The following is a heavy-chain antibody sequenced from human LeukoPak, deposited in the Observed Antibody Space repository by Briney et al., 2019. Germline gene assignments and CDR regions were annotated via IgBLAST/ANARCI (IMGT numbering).Heavy chain of an antibody. CDR3: ARGEYYYDSSGYSYYFDY. V-gene: IGHV3-21*01. Sequence: KPGGSLRVSCAASGFTFSSYSMNWVRQAPGKGLEWVSSISSSSSYIYYADSVKGRFTISRDNAKNSLYLQMNSLRAEDTAVYYCARGEYYYDSSGYSYYFDYWGQGTLVTVSS. CDR1: GFTFSSYS. D-gene: IGHD3-22*01. CDR2: ISSSSSYI. J-gene: IGHJ4*02.